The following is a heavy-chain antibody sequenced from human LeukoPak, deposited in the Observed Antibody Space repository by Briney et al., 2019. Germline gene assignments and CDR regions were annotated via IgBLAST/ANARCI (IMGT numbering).Heavy chain of an antibody. CDR2: IWYDGSKK. J-gene: IGHJ4*02. V-gene: IGHV3-30*02. CDR3: GRRDYYDIKD. D-gene: IGHD3-22*01. CDR1: GFTFSDFG. Sequence: GGSLRLSCAASGFTFSDFGMHGVRQAPGKGLEWVAFIWYDGSKKYYADSVKGRFTISRDNSKNTLYLQMNSLRAEDTAVYYCGRRDYYDIKDWGQGTLVTVSS.